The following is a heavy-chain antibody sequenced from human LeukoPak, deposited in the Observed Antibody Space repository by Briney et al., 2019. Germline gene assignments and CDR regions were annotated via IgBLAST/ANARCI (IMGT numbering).Heavy chain of an antibody. D-gene: IGHD3-10*01. J-gene: IGHJ4*02. Sequence: SETLSLTCTVSGGSVSSGSYYWSWIRQPPGKGLEWIGYIYYSGSTNYNPSPKSRVTISVDTSKNQFSLKLSSVTAADTAVYYCASANYGSGSYYIDYWGQGTLVTVSS. V-gene: IGHV4-61*01. CDR1: GGSVSSGSYY. CDR2: IYYSGST. CDR3: ASANYGSGSYYIDY.